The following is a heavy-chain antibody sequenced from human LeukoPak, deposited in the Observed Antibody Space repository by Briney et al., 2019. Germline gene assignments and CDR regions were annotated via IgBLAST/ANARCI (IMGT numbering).Heavy chain of an antibody. Sequence: PGGSLRLSCAASGFTFSSYSMNWVRQAPGKGLEWVSSISSSSSYIYYADSVKGRFTISRDNAKNSLYLQMNSLRAEGTAVYYCARDPGGIAVAGTNFDYWGQGTLVTVSS. J-gene: IGHJ4*02. V-gene: IGHV3-21*01. CDR3: ARDPGGIAVAGTNFDY. D-gene: IGHD6-13*01. CDR1: GFTFSSYS. CDR2: ISSSSSYI.